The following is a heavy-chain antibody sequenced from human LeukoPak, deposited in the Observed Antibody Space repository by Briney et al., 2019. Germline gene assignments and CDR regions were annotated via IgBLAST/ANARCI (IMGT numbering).Heavy chain of an antibody. J-gene: IGHJ6*03. V-gene: IGHV4-59*01. CDR3: ARVSEGVAAAKPYYYYYYMDV. CDR2: IYYSGST. CDR1: GGSISSYY. D-gene: IGHD6-13*01. Sequence: PSETLSLTCTVSGGSISSYYWSWIRQPPGKGLEWIGYIYYSGSTNYNPSLKSRVTISVGTSKNQFSLKLSSVTAADPAVYYCARVSEGVAAAKPYYYYYYMDVWGKGTTVTVSS.